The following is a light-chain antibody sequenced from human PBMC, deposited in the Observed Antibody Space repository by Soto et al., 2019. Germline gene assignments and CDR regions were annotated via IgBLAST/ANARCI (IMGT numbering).Light chain of an antibody. Sequence: QSALTQPASVSGSPGQSITISCTRTRSDVGGYNYVSWYQQHPGKAPKLMIYEVSNRPSGVSNRFSGSKSGNTASLTISWLQAEDEADYYCSSYTSSSTPSNVFGTGTKVTAL. CDR2: EVS. J-gene: IGLJ1*01. V-gene: IGLV2-14*01. CDR3: SSYTSSSTPSNV. CDR1: RSDVGGYNY.